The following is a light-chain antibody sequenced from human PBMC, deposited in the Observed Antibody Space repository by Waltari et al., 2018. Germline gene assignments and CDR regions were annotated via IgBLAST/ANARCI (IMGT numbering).Light chain of an antibody. J-gene: IGKJ1*01. V-gene: IGKV3-15*01. CDR1: QRVSSH. CDR2: SAS. CDR3: QQYNTWPT. Sequence: EIVMTQSPATLSVSPGERATLSCRASQRVSSHFAGYQQKPGPAPRPLICSASTRATGIPDRFSGSGSGTEFTLTISSLQSEDFAVYYCQQYNTWPTFGQGTKVEI.